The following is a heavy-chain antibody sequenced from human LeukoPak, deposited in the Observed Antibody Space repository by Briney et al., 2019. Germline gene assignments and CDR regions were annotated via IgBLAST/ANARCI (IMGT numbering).Heavy chain of an antibody. CDR1: GGSISSYY. D-gene: IGHD5-18*01. J-gene: IGHJ3*02. Sequence: PSETLSPTCTVPGGSISSYYWSWIRQPPGKGLEWIGYIYYSGSTNYNPSLKSRVTISVDTSKNQFSLKLSSVTAADTAVYYCARRDMVTVAAFDIWGQGTMVTVSS. CDR3: ARRDMVTVAAFDI. V-gene: IGHV4-59*08. CDR2: IYYSGST.